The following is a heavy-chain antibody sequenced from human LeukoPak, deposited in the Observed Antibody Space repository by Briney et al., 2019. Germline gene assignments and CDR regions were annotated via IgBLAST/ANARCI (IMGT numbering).Heavy chain of an antibody. CDR3: ARFSPRAMGNYLDL. CDR1: GGSISSSSYY. Sequence: PSETLSLTCTVSGGSISSSSYYWGWIRQPPGKGLEWIGNIYYSGSTYYNPSLKSRVILSLDKSANQFSLNLSSVTAADTAVYYCARFSPRAMGNYLDLWGQGTLVTVSS. CDR2: IYYSGST. V-gene: IGHV4-39*07. J-gene: IGHJ4*02. D-gene: IGHD7-27*01.